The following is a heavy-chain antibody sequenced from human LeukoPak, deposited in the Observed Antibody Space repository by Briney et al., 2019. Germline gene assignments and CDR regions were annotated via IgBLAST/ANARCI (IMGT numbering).Heavy chain of an antibody. CDR2: INPSGGGT. CDR3: ARDKGESDYGDYVLALPSYYYSGMDV. Sequence: ASVTVSYMASGYTFTNYYMHWVRQAPGQGLAWVGMINPSGGGTSYAQKFQGRVTMTRDTPTSTVYMELRSPRSEDTAVYYCARDKGESDYGDYVLALPSYYYSGMDVWGQATTATVSS. J-gene: IGHJ6*02. V-gene: IGHV1-46*01. CDR1: GYTFTNYY. D-gene: IGHD4-17*01.